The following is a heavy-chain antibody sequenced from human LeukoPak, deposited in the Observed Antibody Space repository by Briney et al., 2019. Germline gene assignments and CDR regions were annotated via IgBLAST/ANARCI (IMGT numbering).Heavy chain of an antibody. D-gene: IGHD3-10*01. V-gene: IGHV4-34*01. CDR2: INHSGST. CDR3: ARQKIFTYYYGSGSYYYFDY. CDR1: GGSFSGYY. J-gene: IGHJ4*02. Sequence: PSETLSLTCAVYGGSFSGYYWSWIRQPPGKGLEWIGEINHSGSTNYNPSLKSRVTISVDTSKNQFSLKLSSVTAADTAVYYYARQKIFTYYYGSGSYYYFDYWGQGTLVTVSS.